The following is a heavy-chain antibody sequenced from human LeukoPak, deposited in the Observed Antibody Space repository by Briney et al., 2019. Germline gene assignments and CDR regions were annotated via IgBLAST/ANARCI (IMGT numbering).Heavy chain of an antibody. V-gene: IGHV3-33*08. CDR3: ARNGYCSGGSCYSGNYYYYYGMDV. D-gene: IGHD2-15*01. CDR2: IWYDGSNK. Sequence: GGSLRLSCAASGFTFSSYGMHWVRQAPGKGLEWVAVIWYDGSNKYYADSVKGRFTISRDNSKNTLYLQMNSLRAEDTAVYYCARNGYCSGGSCYSGNYYYYYGMDVWGQGTTVTVSS. J-gene: IGHJ6*02. CDR1: GFTFSSYG.